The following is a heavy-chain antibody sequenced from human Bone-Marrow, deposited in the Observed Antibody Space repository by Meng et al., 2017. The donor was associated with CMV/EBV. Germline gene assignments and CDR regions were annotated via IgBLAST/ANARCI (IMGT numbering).Heavy chain of an antibody. Sequence: GESLKIACAASGFTFSRYGMDWVRQGPGKGREWVTFIENDGSNKYYADSVKGRFTISRDNSKNTLYLQMNSLRAEDTAVYYCAKDSADSSSRSQHKHDYWGQGTLVTVSS. CDR3: AKDSADSSSRSQHKHDY. V-gene: IGHV3-30*02. D-gene: IGHD6-13*01. CDR1: GFTFSRYG. J-gene: IGHJ4*02. CDR2: IENDGSNK.